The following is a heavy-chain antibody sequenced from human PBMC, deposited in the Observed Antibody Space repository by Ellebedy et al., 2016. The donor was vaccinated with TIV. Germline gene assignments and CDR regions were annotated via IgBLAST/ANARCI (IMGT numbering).Heavy chain of an antibody. D-gene: IGHD3-10*01. CDR2: IWYDGSNK. CDR3: ARDRGLLWFGSDAFDI. J-gene: IGHJ3*02. Sequence: GESLKISCAASGFTFSSYGMHWVRQAPGKGLEWVAVIWYDGSNKYYADSVKGRFTISRDNSKNTLYLQMNSLRAEDTAVYYCARDRGLLWFGSDAFDIWGQGTMVTVSS. CDR1: GFTFSSYG. V-gene: IGHV3-33*08.